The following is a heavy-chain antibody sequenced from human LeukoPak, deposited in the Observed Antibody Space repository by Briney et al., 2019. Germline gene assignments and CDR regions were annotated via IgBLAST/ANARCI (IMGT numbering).Heavy chain of an antibody. D-gene: IGHD6-6*01. CDR3: ARDSNLEYSSSRGLGR. CDR2: IYASGST. V-gene: IGHV4-4*07. J-gene: IGHJ4*02. CDR1: GGSISRYY. Sequence: PSETLSPTCTVSGGSISRYYWSWIRQPAGKGLEWIGRIYASGSTYYNPSLKSRVTMSVDTSKNQFSLRLTTVTAADTAVYYCARDSNLEYSSSRGLGRWGQGTLVTVSS.